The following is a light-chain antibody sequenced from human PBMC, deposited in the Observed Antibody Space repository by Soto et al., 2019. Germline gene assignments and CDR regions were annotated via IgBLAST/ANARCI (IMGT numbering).Light chain of an antibody. Sequence: EVVLTQSPGTLSLSPGERATLSCKASQSVTSSYLAWYQQKFGQAPRLLIYSASSRAAGVPDRFSGSGSGAVFSLTISRLEPEDFAVYYCQHFGSSPWTFGQGTKLEIK. CDR2: SAS. CDR3: QHFGSSPWT. V-gene: IGKV3-20*01. CDR1: QSVTSSY. J-gene: IGKJ1*01.